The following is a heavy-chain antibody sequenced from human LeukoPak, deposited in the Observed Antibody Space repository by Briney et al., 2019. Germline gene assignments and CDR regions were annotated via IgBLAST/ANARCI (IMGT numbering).Heavy chain of an antibody. V-gene: IGHV4-59*08. D-gene: IGHD3-16*01. CDR1: GGSISSYY. CDR3: ARRGGGHAFDI. J-gene: IGHJ3*02. CDR2: ISYSGST. Sequence: SETLSLTCTVSGGSISSYYWSWIRQPPGKGLEWIGYISYSGSTNYNPSLKSRVTISVDTSKIHFSLRLSSVTAADTAVYYCARRGGGHAFDIWGQGTMVTVSS.